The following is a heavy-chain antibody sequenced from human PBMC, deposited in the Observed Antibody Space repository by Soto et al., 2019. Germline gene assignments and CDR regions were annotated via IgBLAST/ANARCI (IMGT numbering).Heavy chain of an antibody. CDR1: GFTFSGSA. V-gene: IGHV3-73*01. D-gene: IGHD6-19*01. CDR3: TRSGIAVAGIDY. CDR2: IRSKANSYAT. Sequence: GGSLRLSCAASGFTFSGSAMHWVRQASGKGLEWVGRIRSKANSYATAYAASVIGRFTISRDDSKNTAYLQMNSLKTEDTAVYYCTRSGIAVAGIDYWGQGTLVTVSS. J-gene: IGHJ4*02.